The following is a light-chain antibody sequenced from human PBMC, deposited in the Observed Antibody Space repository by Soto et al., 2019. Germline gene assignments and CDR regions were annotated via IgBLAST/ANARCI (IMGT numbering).Light chain of an antibody. CDR3: QQYGSSPIT. Sequence: EIVLTQSPGTLSLSPGERATLSCRASQSVSSSYLAWYQQKPGQAPRFLIYGASSRASGIPDRFSGSGSGTDFTLTISRLEPEDFAVYYCQQYGSSPITFGQGTRLEIE. CDR2: GAS. V-gene: IGKV3-20*01. CDR1: QSVSSSY. J-gene: IGKJ5*01.